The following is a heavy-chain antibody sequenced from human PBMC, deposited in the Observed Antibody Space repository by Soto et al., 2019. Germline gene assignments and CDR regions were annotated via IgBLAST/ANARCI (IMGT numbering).Heavy chain of an antibody. CDR3: ARSRPPHGLDV. CDR1: GFSLNTARLG. CDR2: LFSTDEK. Sequence: SGPPLVIPTETLALTCTVPGFSLNTARLGVRWIRQPPGKALEWLAHLFSTDEKSYSTSLRSRLTISGDTSKSQVVLTLTNMDPVDTATYYCARSRPPHGLDVWGQGTTVTVSS. V-gene: IGHV2-26*02. J-gene: IGHJ6*02.